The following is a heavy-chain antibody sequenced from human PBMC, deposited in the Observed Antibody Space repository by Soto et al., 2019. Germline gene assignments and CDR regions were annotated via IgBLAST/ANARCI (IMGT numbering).Heavy chain of an antibody. CDR1: GGTFSSYA. V-gene: IGHV1-69*13. J-gene: IGHJ6*02. D-gene: IGHD5-12*01. Sequence: WASVKVSCQASGGTFSSYAISWVRQAPGQGLEWMGGIIPIFGTANYAQKFQGRVTITADESTSTAYMELSSLRSEDTAVYYCASRLGYSGYDRVWGQGTTVTVSS. CDR3: ASRLGYSGYDRV. CDR2: IIPIFGTA.